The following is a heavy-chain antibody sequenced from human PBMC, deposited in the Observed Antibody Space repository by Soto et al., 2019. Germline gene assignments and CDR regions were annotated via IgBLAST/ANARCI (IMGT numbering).Heavy chain of an antibody. CDR1: GFTFSPFW. Sequence: EVQLVESGGGLVQPGGSLRLSCAASGFTFSPFWMHWVRQVPGKGPVWVSRINSDGNSTSYADSVKGRFTISRDNAKNTVYLRTNSLRAADTAVYYCARGSNHFDYWGQGTLVTVSS. J-gene: IGHJ4*02. D-gene: IGHD4-4*01. V-gene: IGHV3-74*01. CDR3: ARGSNHFDY. CDR2: INSDGNST.